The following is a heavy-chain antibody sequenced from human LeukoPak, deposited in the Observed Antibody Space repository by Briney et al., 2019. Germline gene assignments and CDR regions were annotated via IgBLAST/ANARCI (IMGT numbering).Heavy chain of an antibody. CDR1: GFTFSTYW. Sequence: GGSLRLSCAASGFTFSTYWMHWVRQAPGKGLVWVALIFSDGGSTIYADSVKGRFTISRDNAKNTLYLQMNRLRVEDTAVYYCARDYNLGQGTLVTVSS. V-gene: IGHV3-74*01. CDR2: IFSDGGST. CDR3: ARDYN. J-gene: IGHJ4*02.